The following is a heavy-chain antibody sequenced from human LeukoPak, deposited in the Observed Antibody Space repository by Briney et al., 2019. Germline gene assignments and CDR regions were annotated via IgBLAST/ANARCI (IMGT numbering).Heavy chain of an antibody. CDR2: ITYDGSDK. D-gene: IGHD3-16*01. CDR1: GFTFSSYG. V-gene: IGHV3-30*03. Sequence: GGSLRLSCAASGFTFSSYGMHWVRQAPGKGLEWVAVITYDGSDKYYADSVKGRFTISRDTSENTLYLQMNSLRAEDTAVYYCARDGGPLDYWGQGTLVTVSS. J-gene: IGHJ4*02. CDR3: ARDGGPLDY.